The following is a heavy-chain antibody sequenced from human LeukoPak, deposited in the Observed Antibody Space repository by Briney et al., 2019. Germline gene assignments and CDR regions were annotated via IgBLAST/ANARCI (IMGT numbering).Heavy chain of an antibody. CDR3: TRALGIAVAGHFDH. CDR1: GFTFGDYA. CDR2: IRSKAYGGTT. D-gene: IGHD6-19*01. Sequence: GGSLRLSCTASGFTFGDYAMSWFRQAPGKGLEWVGFIRSKAYGGTTEYAASVKGRFTISRDDSKSIAYLQMNSLKTEDTAVYYCTRALGIAVAGHFDHWGQGTLVTVSS. J-gene: IGHJ4*02. V-gene: IGHV3-49*03.